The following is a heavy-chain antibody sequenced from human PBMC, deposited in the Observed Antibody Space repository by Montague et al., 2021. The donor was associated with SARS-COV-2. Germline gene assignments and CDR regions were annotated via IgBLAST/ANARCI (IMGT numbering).Heavy chain of an antibody. CDR2: IYYSGST. CDR1: GGSIRSSSYY. V-gene: IGHV4-39*07. J-gene: IGHJ4*02. CDR3: ARGFDY. Sequence: SETLSLTCTVSGGSIRSSSYYWGWIRQPPGKGLECIGSIYYSGSTYYNPSLKSRVTTSVDTSKNQFSLKLSSVTAADTAVYYCARGFDYWGQGTLVTVSS.